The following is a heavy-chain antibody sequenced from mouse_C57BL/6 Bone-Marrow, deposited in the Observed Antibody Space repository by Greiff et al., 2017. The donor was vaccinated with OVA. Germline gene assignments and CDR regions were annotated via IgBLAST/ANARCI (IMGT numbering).Heavy chain of an antibody. J-gene: IGHJ3*01. Sequence: EVMLVESGGDLVKPGGSLKLSCAASGFTFSSYGMSWVRQTPDKRLEWVATISSGGSYTYYPDSVKGRFTISRDNAKNTLYLQMSSLKSEDTAMYYCARRKWEAWFAYWGQGTLVTVSA. CDR1: GFTFSSYG. V-gene: IGHV5-6*02. CDR2: ISSGGSYT. CDR3: ARRKWEAWFAY. D-gene: IGHD4-1*01.